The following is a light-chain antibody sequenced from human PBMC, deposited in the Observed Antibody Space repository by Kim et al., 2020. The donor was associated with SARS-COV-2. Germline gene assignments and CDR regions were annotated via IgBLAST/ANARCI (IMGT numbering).Light chain of an antibody. CDR2: DVS. CDR1: SSDVGGYNY. CDR3: CSYAGSYNVV. V-gene: IGLV2-11*01. J-gene: IGLJ2*01. Sequence: GQSVTISCTGTSSDVGGYNYVSRYQQHPGKAPKLMIYDVSKRPSGVPDRFSGSKSGNTASLTISGLQAEDEADYYCCSYAGSYNVVFGGGTQLTVL.